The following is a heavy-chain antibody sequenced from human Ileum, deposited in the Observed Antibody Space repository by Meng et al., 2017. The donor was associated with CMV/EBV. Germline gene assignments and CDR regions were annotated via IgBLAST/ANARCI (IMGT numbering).Heavy chain of an antibody. Sequence: SCKASGDTPTADFMFWVRQAPGQGLEWMGWITSHSGATQCAQKFQGRVTMTRDTSISTVYMDLSSLRSDDTADYYCLTYTSSSHSFGPWGQGTLVTVSS. D-gene: IGHD6-6*01. CDR1: GDTPTADF. V-gene: IGHV1-2*02. CDR2: ITSHSGAT. CDR3: LTYTSSSHSFGP. J-gene: IGHJ5*02.